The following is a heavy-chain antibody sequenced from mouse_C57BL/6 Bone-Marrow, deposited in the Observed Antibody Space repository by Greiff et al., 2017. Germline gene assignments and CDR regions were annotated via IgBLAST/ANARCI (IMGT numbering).Heavy chain of an antibody. J-gene: IGHJ3*01. CDR3: ARRGHDGGASWFAY. V-gene: IGHV1-55*01. CDR1: GYTFTSYW. D-gene: IGHD2-12*01. Sequence: QVQLKQPGAELVKPGASVKMSCKASGYTFTSYWITWVKQRPGQGLEWIGDIYPGSGSTNYNEKFKSKATLTVDTSSSTAYMQLSSLTSEDSAVYYWARRGHDGGASWFAYWGQGTLVTVSA. CDR2: IYPGSGST.